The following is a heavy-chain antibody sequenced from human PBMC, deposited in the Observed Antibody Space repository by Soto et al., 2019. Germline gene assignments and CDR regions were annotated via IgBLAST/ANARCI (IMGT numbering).Heavy chain of an antibody. J-gene: IGHJ6*02. D-gene: IGHD6-13*01. CDR1: EFSFSDYW. CDR2: LDQGGGEK. V-gene: IGHV3-7*05. Sequence: GGSLRLSCAASEFSFSDYWMAWVRQAPGKGLEWVANLDQGGGEKHYGDSVKGRFTISRDNAKNSLYLQMNSLRAEDTAVYYCATRSAAFGTRGYYYYYGIDAWGQGTTVTGS. CDR3: ATRSAAFGTRGYYYYYGIDA.